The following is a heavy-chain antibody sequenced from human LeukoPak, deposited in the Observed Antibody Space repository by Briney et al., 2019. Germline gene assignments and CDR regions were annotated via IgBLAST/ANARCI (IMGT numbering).Heavy chain of an antibody. D-gene: IGHD5-12*01. CDR1: GGSISSYY. CDR3: ARDGSGYEVDAFDI. J-gene: IGHJ3*02. CDR2: IYYSGST. Sequence: SETLSLTCTVSGGSISSYYWSWIRQPPGKGLEWIGYIYYSGSTNYNPSLKSRVTISVDTSKNQFSLKLSSVTAADTAVYYCARDGSGYEVDAFDIWGQGTIVTVSS. V-gene: IGHV4-59*01.